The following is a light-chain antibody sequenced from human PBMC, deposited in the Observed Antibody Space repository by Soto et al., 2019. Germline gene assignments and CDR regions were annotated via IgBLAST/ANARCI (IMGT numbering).Light chain of an antibody. CDR1: LRLNHD. Sequence: EIVMTQSPATLSVSPGERATLSCRASLRLNHDLAWYQQKPGQPPRLLIYGASTRATGVPGRFSGSGSATEFTLTISSLESADFAVYYCQQYNIRPYTFGQGTKVDIK. V-gene: IGKV3-15*01. CDR2: GAS. J-gene: IGKJ2*01. CDR3: QQYNIRPYT.